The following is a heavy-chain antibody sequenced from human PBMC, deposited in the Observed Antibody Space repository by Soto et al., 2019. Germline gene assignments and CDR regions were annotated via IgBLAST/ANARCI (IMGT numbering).Heavy chain of an antibody. CDR1: GLTVSTNP. J-gene: IGHJ4*02. CDR2: IYTGGGT. V-gene: IGHV3-66*01. Sequence: EVQLVESGGGLVQPGGSLRLSCAASGLTVSTNPMSWVRQAPGKGLEWVSVIYTGGGTHYADSVKGRFTISRDNSKNTVNLQMNSLSPEDTAGYYCARDGSGHWGQGTLVTVSS. CDR3: ARDGSGH.